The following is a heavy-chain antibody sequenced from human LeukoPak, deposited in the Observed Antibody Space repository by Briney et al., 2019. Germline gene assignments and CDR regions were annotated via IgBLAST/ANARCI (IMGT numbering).Heavy chain of an antibody. D-gene: IGHD3-22*01. Sequence: GGSLRLSCAASGFTFSSYAMSWVRQAPGKGREWVSAISGSGVSTYYADSVKGRFTISRDNSKNTLYLQMNSLRAEDTAIYYCAKSGDSSGYYRNGFDYWGQGTLVTVSS. CDR3: AKSGDSSGYYRNGFDY. CDR2: ISGSGVST. J-gene: IGHJ4*02. V-gene: IGHV3-23*01. CDR1: GFTFSSYA.